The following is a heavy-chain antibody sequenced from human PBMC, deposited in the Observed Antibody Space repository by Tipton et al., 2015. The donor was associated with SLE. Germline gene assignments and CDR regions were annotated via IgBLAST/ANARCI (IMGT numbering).Heavy chain of an antibody. Sequence: SLRLSCTASGFTFSNYAMTWVRQAPGKGLEWVSTISGNGGSTYYADSVKGRFTISRDNSKNTLSLQMNSQRVEDTAVYYCAKVDPGDLGELSPVIWSGMDVWGQGTTVTVSS. CDR1: GFTFSNYA. D-gene: IGHD3-16*02. V-gene: IGHV3-23*01. CDR2: ISGNGGST. J-gene: IGHJ6*02. CDR3: AKVDPGDLGELSPVIWSGMDV.